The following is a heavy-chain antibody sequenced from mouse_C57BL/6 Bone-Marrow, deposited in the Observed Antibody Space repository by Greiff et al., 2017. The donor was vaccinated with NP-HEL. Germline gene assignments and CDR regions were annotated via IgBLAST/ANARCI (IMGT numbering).Heavy chain of an antibody. CDR3: ARERGYYYGSSPYYFDY. J-gene: IGHJ2*01. CDR2: IHPNSGST. Sequence: QVQLKQPGAELVKPGASVKLSCKASGYTFTSYWMHWVKQRPGQGLEWIGMIHPNSGSTNYNEKFKSKATLTVDKSSSTAYMQLSSLTSEDSAVYYCARERGYYYGSSPYYFDYWGQGTTLTVSS. V-gene: IGHV1-64*01. D-gene: IGHD1-1*01. CDR1: GYTFTSYW.